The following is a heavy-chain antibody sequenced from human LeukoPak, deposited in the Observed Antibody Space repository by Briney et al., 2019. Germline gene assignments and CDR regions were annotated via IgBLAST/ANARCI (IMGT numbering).Heavy chain of an antibody. CDR2: FTSRSRSI. CDR1: GFTFSSYS. D-gene: IGHD2-15*01. CDR3: AKVVVVATNNYCFDY. Sequence: AGGSLRLSCVASGFTFSSYSMTWVRQAPGKGLEWLSSFTSRSRSIYYADSVKGRFTISRDNSKSTLFLQMNSLRGEDTAVYYCAKVVVVATNNYCFDYWGQGTLVTVSS. V-gene: IGHV3-21*04. J-gene: IGHJ4*02.